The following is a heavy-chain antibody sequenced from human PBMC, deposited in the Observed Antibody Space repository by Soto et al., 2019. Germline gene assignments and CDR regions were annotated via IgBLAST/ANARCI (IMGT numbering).Heavy chain of an antibody. D-gene: IGHD3-10*01. J-gene: IGHJ6*02. Sequence: SETLSLTCTVSGGSISSGGYYWSWIRQHPGNGLEWIGYIYYSGSTYYNPSLKSRVTISVDTSKNQFSLKLSSVTAADTAVYYCARDPGRVPARGYYYYYYGMDVWGQGTTVTV. CDR1: GGSISSGGYY. CDR2: IYYSGST. V-gene: IGHV4-31*03. CDR3: ARDPGRVPARGYYYYYYGMDV.